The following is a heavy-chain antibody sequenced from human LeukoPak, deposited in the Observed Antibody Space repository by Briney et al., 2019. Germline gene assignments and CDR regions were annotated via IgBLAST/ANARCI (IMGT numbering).Heavy chain of an antibody. CDR1: GGSFSGYY. CDR2: INHSGST. V-gene: IGHV4-34*01. CDR3: ARGVPNRDLAVADSLDY. D-gene: IGHD6-19*01. J-gene: IGHJ4*02. Sequence: PSETLSLTCAVYGGSFSGYYWSWIRQPPGKGLEWIGEINHSGSTNYNPSLKSRVTISVDTSKNQFSLKLSSVTAADTAVYYRARGVPNRDLAVADSLDYWGQGTLVTVSS.